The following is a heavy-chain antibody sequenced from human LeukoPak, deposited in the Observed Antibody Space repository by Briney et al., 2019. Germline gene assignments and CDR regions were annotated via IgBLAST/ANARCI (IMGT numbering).Heavy chain of an antibody. D-gene: IGHD6-19*01. V-gene: IGHV3-33*01. J-gene: IGHJ4*02. CDR3: ASSSSGWYSSGFDY. Sequence: GRSLRLSCAASGFAFNTYAMHWVRQAPGQGLEWVALIWHDGSHKFYSNSVRGQFTISRDNSKNTVSLQMNNLRPEDTAVYYCASSSSGWYSSGFDYWGQGTLVTVSS. CDR1: GFAFNTYA. CDR2: IWHDGSHK.